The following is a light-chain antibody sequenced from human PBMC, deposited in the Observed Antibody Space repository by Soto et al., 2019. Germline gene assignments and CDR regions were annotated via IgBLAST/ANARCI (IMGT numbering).Light chain of an antibody. CDR3: HKYNSAPWT. CDR2: AAS. J-gene: IGKJ1*01. CDR1: QGISTY. V-gene: IGKV1-27*01. Sequence: DIQMTQSPSSLSASVGDRVTITCRASQGISTYLAWYQQKPGKVPQILISAASAVHSGVPSRFSGSGSGTDFTLTISSLQPEDAATYYCHKYNSAPWTFGQGTKVEIK.